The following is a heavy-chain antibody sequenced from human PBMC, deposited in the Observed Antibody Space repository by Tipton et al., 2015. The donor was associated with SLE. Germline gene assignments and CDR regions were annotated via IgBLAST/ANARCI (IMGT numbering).Heavy chain of an antibody. V-gene: IGHV4-59*12. CDR3: ARVVYSFSDAFDI. D-gene: IGHD6-13*01. CDR1: RGSISTYY. Sequence: GLVKPSETLSLTCTVSRGSISTYYWSWIRQPPGKGLEWIGHISYIGSTIYNPSLRSRVTISVDRSRSQFSLGLRSVTAADTAVYYCARVVYSFSDAFDIWGQGTLVTVSS. J-gene: IGHJ3*02. CDR2: ISYIGST.